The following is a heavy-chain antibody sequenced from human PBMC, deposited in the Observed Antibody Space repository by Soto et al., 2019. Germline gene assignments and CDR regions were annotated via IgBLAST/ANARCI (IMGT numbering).Heavy chain of an antibody. D-gene: IGHD4-17*01. J-gene: IGHJ4*02. CDR3: ARDSILSGTTRPPPLDY. Sequence: QVQLVESGGGVAQPGRSLRLSCAASGFTFSSNAMHWVRQAPGKGLEWVAVMSYDGSNEYYADSVKGRFTISRDNSKNTLYLHMNSLRAEDTAVYYCARDSILSGTTRPPPLDYWGQGTLVTVSS. V-gene: IGHV3-30-3*01. CDR1: GFTFSSNA. CDR2: MSYDGSNE.